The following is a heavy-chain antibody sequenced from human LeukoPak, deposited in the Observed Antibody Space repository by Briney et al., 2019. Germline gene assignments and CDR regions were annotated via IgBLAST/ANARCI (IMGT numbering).Heavy chain of an antibody. Sequence: EASVKVSCKASGGTFSSDAIGWVRQAPGQGLEWMGGIIPIFGTANYAQKFQGRVTITTDESTSTDYMELSSLRSEDTAVYYCARGAVGATLYFEYWGQGTLVTVSS. D-gene: IGHD1-26*01. CDR1: GGTFSSDA. J-gene: IGHJ4*02. CDR3: ARGAVGATLYFEY. V-gene: IGHV1-69*05. CDR2: IIPIFGTA.